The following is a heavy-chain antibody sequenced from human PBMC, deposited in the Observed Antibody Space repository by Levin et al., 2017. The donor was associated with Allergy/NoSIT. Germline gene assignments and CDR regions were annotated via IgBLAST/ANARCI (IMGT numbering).Heavy chain of an antibody. Sequence: PGGSLRLSCAASGFTSGYFAMSWVRQTPGKGLEWVSSIIGSGSATYYAESVRGRFTISRDESKNTLYLQMNNLSADDTALYYCAKMEQQLVQGTVQEWGQGTLVTVSS. CDR2: IIGSGSAT. J-gene: IGHJ1*01. V-gene: IGHV3-23*01. CDR3: AKMEQQLVQGTVQE. CDR1: GFTSGYFA. D-gene: IGHD1-1*01.